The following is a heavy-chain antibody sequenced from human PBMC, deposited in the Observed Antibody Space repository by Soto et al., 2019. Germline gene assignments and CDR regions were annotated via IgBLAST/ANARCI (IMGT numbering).Heavy chain of an antibody. Sequence: QVQLQESGPGLVKPSQTLSLTCTVSGGSISSGDYYWSWIRQPPGKGLEWIGYIYYSGSTYYNPSLKSRVTISVDTSKNQFSLKLSSVTAADTAVYYCARDWAYCGGDCPPDYYGMDVWGQGTTVTVSS. CDR1: GGSISSGDYY. V-gene: IGHV4-30-4*01. J-gene: IGHJ6*02. D-gene: IGHD2-21*02. CDR3: ARDWAYCGGDCPPDYYGMDV. CDR2: IYYSGST.